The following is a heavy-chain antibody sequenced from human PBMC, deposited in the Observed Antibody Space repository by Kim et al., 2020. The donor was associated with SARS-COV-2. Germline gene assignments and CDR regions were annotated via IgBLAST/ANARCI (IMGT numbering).Heavy chain of an antibody. Sequence: SETLSLTCTVSGGSISSYYWSWIRQPPGKGLEWIGYIYYSGSTNYNPSLKSRVTISVDTSKNQFSLKLSSVTAADTAVYYCARVGFAVRGAVWGQGTTVTVSS. CDR1: GGSISSYY. D-gene: IGHD3-10*01. V-gene: IGHV4-59*01. J-gene: IGHJ6*02. CDR2: IYYSGST. CDR3: ARVGFAVRGAV.